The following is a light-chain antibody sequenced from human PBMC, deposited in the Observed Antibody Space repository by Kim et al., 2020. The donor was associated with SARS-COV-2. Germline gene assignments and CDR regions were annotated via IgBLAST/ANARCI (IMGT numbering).Light chain of an antibody. J-gene: IGKJ2*01. CDR3: QQYTDWPPAT. CDR2: DAL. V-gene: IGKV3-11*01. Sequence: DIVLTQSSGTLSLSPGERATLSCRASQSVSRSLAWYHHKPGQSPRLLIWDALNRATGVPARFRASGSGTDFTLTISSLESDDFGVYYCQQYTDWPPATFGQGTKLEI. CDR1: QSVSRS.